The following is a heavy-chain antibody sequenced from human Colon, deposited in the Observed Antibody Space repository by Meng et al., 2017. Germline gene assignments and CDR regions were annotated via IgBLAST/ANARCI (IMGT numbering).Heavy chain of an antibody. V-gene: IGHV4-4*02. J-gene: IGHJ4*02. CDR3: ARVIYASGNMAHLDY. CDR1: GDSIRSSNW. CDR2: IYHSGST. Sequence: QWQRQESGPGPVKPSGTLSLTCAVSGDSIRSSNWWSWVRQPPGRGLEWIGEIYHSGSTNYNPSLKNRVTMTVDKSKNEFSLTLSSVTAADTAFYYCARVIYASGNMAHLDYWGQGTLVTVSS. D-gene: IGHD3-10*01.